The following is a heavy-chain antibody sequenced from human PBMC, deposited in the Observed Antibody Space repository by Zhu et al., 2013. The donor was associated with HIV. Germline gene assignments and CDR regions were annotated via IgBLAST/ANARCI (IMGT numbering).Heavy chain of an antibody. V-gene: IGHV3-30*18. D-gene: IGHD4-17*01. J-gene: IGHJ4*02. CDR1: GFTFSSYG. CDR3: AKDSGAYGDYVY. CDR2: ISYDGSNK. Sequence: VQLVESGGGVVQPGRSLRLSCAASGFTFSSYGMHWVRQAPGKGLEWVAVISYDGSNKYYADSVKGRFTISRDNSKNTLYLQMNSLRAEDTAVYYCAKDSGAYGDYVYWGQGTLVTVSS.